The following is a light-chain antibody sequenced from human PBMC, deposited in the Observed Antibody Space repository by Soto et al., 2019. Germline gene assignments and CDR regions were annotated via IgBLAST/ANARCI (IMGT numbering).Light chain of an antibody. CDR3: QQYGSPPSYT. Sequence: ESVLTQSPGTLSLSPVDISTLSCRASHNVSISDFSWYQQKAAQAPILLIYDASYSTNCISDRFSGSGSGTDLNITISRLEPEDFAAYYCQQYGSPPSYTFGHGTKLYI. J-gene: IGKJ2*01. CDR1: HNVSISD. CDR2: DAS. V-gene: IGKV3-20*01.